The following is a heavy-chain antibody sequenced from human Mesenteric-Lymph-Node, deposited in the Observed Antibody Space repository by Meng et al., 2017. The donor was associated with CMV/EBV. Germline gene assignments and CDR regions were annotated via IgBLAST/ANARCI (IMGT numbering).Heavy chain of an antibody. D-gene: IGHD5-12*01. CDR2: IYPADSNT. V-gene: IGHV5-51*01. Sequence: CEGSGYSFTTYGIVWVRQMPGKGLEWMGIIYPADSNTRYSPSFQGQVTISADKSISTAYLQWSSLKASDTAMYYCARSYSGYDAELDSWGQGTLVTVSS. CDR3: ARSYSGYDAELDS. CDR1: GYSFTTYG. J-gene: IGHJ4*02.